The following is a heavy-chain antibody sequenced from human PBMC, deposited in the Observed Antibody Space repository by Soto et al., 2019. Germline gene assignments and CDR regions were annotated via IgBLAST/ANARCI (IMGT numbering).Heavy chain of an antibody. CDR2: INPSGGST. Sequence: ASVKVSCKASGYTFTSYYMHWVRQAPGQGLEWMGIINPSGGSTSYAQKFQGRVTMTRDTSTSTVYMELSSLRSEDTAVYYCATGPGYYDSSGYNLDYWGQGTLVTVS. J-gene: IGHJ4*02. D-gene: IGHD3-22*01. V-gene: IGHV1-46*01. CDR1: GYTFTSYY. CDR3: ATGPGYYDSSGYNLDY.